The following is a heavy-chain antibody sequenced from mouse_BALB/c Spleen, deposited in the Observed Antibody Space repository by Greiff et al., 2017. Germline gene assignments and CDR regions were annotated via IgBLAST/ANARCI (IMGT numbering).Heavy chain of an antibody. J-gene: IGHJ4*01. CDR3: ARSPSYYGSSYAMDY. D-gene: IGHD1-1*01. V-gene: IGHV5-6-5*01. CDR2: ISSGGST. CDR1: GFTFSSYA. Sequence: DVQLVESGGGLVKPGGSLKLSCAASGFTFSSYAMSWVRQTPEKRLEWVASISSGGSTYYADTVKGRFTISRDNPKNTLFLQMTSQRSEDTAMYYCARSPSYYGSSYAMDYWGQGTSVTVSS.